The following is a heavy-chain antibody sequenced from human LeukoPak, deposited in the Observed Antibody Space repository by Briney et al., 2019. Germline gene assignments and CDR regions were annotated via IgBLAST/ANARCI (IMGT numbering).Heavy chain of an antibody. CDR1: GFTFSNYW. V-gene: IGHV3-7*01. CDR3: ARALDSSSSRYQAFEE. J-gene: IGHJ4*02. D-gene: IGHD2-2*01. Sequence: GGSLRLSCSASGFTFSNYWMSWVRQAPGKGLEWVANIKQDESEKYYVDSVKGRFTISRDNAKSSLYLQMNSLRAEDTAVYYCARALDSSSSRYQAFEEWGQGILVTVSS. CDR2: IKQDESEK.